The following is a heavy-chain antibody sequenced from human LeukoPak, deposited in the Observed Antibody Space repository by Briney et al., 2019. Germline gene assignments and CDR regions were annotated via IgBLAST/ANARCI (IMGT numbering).Heavy chain of an antibody. D-gene: IGHD6-19*01. V-gene: IGHV1-69*04. CDR3: ARASGIAVADI. J-gene: IGHJ1*01. CDR2: ILPILGRG. Sequence: SVKVSCKASGGTFSSYAISWVRQAPGQGLEWMGGILPILGRGNYAQKFQGRVTITADKSTSTAYMELSSLRSEDTAVYYCARASGIAVADIWGQGTLVTVSS. CDR1: GGTFSSYA.